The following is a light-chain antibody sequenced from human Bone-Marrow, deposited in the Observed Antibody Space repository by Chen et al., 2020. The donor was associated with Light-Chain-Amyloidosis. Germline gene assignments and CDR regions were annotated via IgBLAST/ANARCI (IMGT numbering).Light chain of an antibody. CDR3: QSADTTDTLYVL. V-gene: IGLV3-25*03. CDR2: NDS. J-gene: IGLJ2*01. Sequence: SYELTQPPSVSVTPGQTPRISCSGDGLPKQYAYWYQQKPGPAPVLVIYNDSERPSGIPERFSGSSSGTTVTLTISGVQAEDEADYYCQSADTTDTLYVLFGGGTKLTVL. CDR1: GLPKQY.